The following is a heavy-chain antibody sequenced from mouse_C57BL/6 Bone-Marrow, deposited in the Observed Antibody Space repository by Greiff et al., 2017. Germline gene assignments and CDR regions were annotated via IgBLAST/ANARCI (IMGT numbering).Heavy chain of an antibody. D-gene: IGHD2-5*01. CDR2: IDPSDSYT. CDR1: GYTFTSYW. CDR3: ARAYYSNYVDFDY. V-gene: IGHV1-69*01. J-gene: IGHJ2*01. Sequence: QVQLQQPGAELVMPGASVKLSCKASGYTFTSYWMHWVKQRPGQGLEWIGEIDPSDSYTNYNQKFKGKSTLTVDKSSSTAYMQLSSLTSEDSAVYCCARAYYSNYVDFDYWGRGTTLTVSA.